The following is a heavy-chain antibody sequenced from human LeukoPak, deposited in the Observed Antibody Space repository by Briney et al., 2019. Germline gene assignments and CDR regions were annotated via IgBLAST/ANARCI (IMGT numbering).Heavy chain of an antibody. D-gene: IGHD6-19*01. J-gene: IGHJ4*02. V-gene: IGHV1-24*01. CDR2: FDPEDGET. CDR1: GYTLTELS. Sequence: ASVKVSCKVSGYTLTELSMHWVRQAPGKGLEWMGGFDPEDGETIYAQKFQGRVTMTEDTSTDTAYMELSSLRSEDTAVYYCATDLTRHSSGWYRGIDYWGQGTLVTVSS. CDR3: ATDLTRHSSGWYRGIDY.